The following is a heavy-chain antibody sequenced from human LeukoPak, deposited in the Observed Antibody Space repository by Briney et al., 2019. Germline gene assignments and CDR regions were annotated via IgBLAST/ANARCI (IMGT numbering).Heavy chain of an antibody. CDR3: AKDLHYGSADY. CDR1: GFTFSSYG. CDR2: ISGSGGST. J-gene: IGHJ4*02. V-gene: IGHV3-23*01. Sequence: GGSLRLSCAASGFTFSSYGMSWVRQAPGKGLEWVSAISGSGGSTYYADSVKGRFTISRDNSKNALYLQMNSLRAEDTAVYYCAKDLHYGSADYWGQGTLVTVSS. D-gene: IGHD3-10*01.